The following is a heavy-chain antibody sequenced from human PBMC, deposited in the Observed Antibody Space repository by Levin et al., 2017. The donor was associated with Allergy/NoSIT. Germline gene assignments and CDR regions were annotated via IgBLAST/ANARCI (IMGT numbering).Heavy chain of an antibody. D-gene: IGHD3-3*01. J-gene: IGHJ6*02. Sequence: GGSPRLSCAASGFTFSSYAMHWVRQAPGKGLEWVAVISYDGSNKYYADSVKGRFTISRDNSKNTLYLQMNSLRAEDTAVYYCAREAALRNYAFWSGSQSNDYGMDVWGQGTTVTVSS. CDR3: AREAALRNYAFWSGSQSNDYGMDV. CDR2: ISYDGSNK. V-gene: IGHV3-30-3*01. CDR1: GFTFSSYA.